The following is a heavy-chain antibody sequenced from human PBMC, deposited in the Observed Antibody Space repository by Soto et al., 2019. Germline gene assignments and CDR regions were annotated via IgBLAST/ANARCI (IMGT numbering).Heavy chain of an antibody. Sequence: EVPLVESGGGLVQPGGSLRLSCAASGFTFSTYWMHWVRQAPGKGLVWVSRINGDGSRTSYADSVKGQFTISRHNSRTTLYLQMIGLGAEDTAVYYCARGAGGAYYVDYWGQGTLVTVSS. CDR3: ARGAGGAYYVDY. CDR2: INGDGSRT. V-gene: IGHV3-74*01. D-gene: IGHD2-21*01. J-gene: IGHJ4*02. CDR1: GFTFSTYW.